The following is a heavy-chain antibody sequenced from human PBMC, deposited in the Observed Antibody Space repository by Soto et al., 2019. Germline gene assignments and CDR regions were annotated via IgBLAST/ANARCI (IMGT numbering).Heavy chain of an antibody. D-gene: IGHD2-21*01. CDR2: ISSSSSTI. Sequence: GGSLRLSCAASGFTFSSYSRNWVRQAPGKGLEWVSYISSSSSTIYYADSVKGRFTISRDNAKNSLYLQMNSLRAEDTAVYYCARDPSVGADSELAFDIWGQGTMVTVSS. CDR1: GFTFSSYS. V-gene: IGHV3-48*04. CDR3: ARDPSVGADSELAFDI. J-gene: IGHJ3*02.